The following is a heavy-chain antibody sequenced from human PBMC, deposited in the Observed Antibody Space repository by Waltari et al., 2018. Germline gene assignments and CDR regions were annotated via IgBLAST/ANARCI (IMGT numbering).Heavy chain of an antibody. CDR1: GGSFSGYY. CDR2: INHSGST. J-gene: IGHJ4*02. D-gene: IGHD3-3*01. CDR3: ARSRVGVVRGYFDY. V-gene: IGHV4-34*01. Sequence: QVQLQQWGAGLLKPSETLSLTCAVYGGSFSGYYWSWIRQPPGKGLEWIGEINHSGSTTYNPSLKSRVTISVDTSKNQFSLKLSSVTAADTAVYYCARSRVGVVRGYFDYWGQGTLVTVSS.